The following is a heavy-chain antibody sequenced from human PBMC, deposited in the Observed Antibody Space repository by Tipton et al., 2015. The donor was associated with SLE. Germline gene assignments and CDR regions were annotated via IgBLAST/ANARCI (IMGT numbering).Heavy chain of an antibody. J-gene: IGHJ3*02. CDR2: VSGSDGTT. D-gene: IGHD3-10*01. Sequence: GSLRLSCAASGFTFSSYAMSWVRQAPGKGLEWVSAVSGSDGTTYYADSVKGRFTISRDNSKNTLSVQMNSLRPEDTAVYYCARDWGFGELLEMGDAFDIWGQGTTVTVSS. V-gene: IGHV3-23*01. CDR3: ARDWGFGELLEMGDAFDI. CDR1: GFTFSSYA.